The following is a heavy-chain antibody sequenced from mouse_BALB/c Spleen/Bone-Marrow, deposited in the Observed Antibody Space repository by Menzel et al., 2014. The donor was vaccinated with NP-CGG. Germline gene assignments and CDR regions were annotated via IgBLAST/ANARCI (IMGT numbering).Heavy chain of an antibody. CDR2: INPSTGYT. J-gene: IGHJ4*01. CDR3: ARGNYEAMDY. Sequence: VQRVESGAELAKPGASVKMSCKASGYTFTTYWMHWVKQRPGQGLEWIGYINPSTGYTAYNQKFKDKATLTADKSSNTAYMQLSSLTSEDSAVNYCARGNYEAMDYWGQGTSVTVSS. CDR1: GYTFTTYW. D-gene: IGHD2-1*01. V-gene: IGHV1-7*01.